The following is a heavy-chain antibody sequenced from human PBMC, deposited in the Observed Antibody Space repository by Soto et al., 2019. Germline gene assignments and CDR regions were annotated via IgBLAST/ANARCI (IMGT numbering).Heavy chain of an antibody. CDR3: ARDSGWPIPNFDN. J-gene: IGHJ4*02. V-gene: IGHV3-30*03. CDR1: DFDFSSYG. Sequence: GGSLRLSCAASDFDFSSYGIYWVRQAPGKGLEWVAASSYDGRETFYADSAKGRFTVSKEMSKNTAFLQMNALRHEDTAVYFCARDSGWPIPNFDNWGQGTPVTVSS. CDR2: SSYDGRET. D-gene: IGHD3-10*01.